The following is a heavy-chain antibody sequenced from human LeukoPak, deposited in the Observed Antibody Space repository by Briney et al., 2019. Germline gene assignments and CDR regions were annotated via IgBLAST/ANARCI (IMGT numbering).Heavy chain of an antibody. CDR1: GGSISINSYH. Sequence: PSETLSLTCTVSGGSISINSYHWGWIRQPPGKGLEWIATTHYRGDSHHKPALKSRVTTPEDTSNNQFSLKLHSVTAADSALYNCARQLGNWYWAFDIWGQGTLVTVSS. J-gene: IGHJ3*02. D-gene: IGHD6-13*01. V-gene: IGHV4-39*01. CDR3: ARQLGNWYWAFDI. CDR2: THYRGDS.